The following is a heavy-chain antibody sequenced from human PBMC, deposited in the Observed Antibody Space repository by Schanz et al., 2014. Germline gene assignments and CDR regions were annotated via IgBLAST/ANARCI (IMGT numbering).Heavy chain of an antibody. D-gene: IGHD2-8*01. Sequence: EVQLVESGGGLVQPGGSLRVSCAASGFIFTSYSMHWVRQAPGKGLEWVSSISSSSNYYYYADSVKGRFTISRDAAKDSLFLQMTSLRADDTAVYFCAREYASTWFESNVMAGRIDNWGQGTLVTVSS. CDR2: ISSSSNYY. J-gene: IGHJ4*02. CDR1: GFIFTSYS. CDR3: AREYASTWFESNVMAGRIDN. V-gene: IGHV3-21*01.